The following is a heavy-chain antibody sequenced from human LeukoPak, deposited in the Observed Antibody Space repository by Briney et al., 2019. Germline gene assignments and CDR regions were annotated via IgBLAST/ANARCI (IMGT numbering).Heavy chain of an antibody. CDR2: ILGSGDST. D-gene: IGHD3-10*01. CDR1: GFTFSYNA. CDR3: AKSWDAFDF. J-gene: IGHJ3*01. V-gene: IGHV3-23*01. Sequence: GGSLRLSCAASGFTFSYNAMAWVRQAPGKGLEWVSGILGSGDSTYYADAVKGRFTISRDNSKNTLYLQMNTLRAEDTAIYYCAKSWDAFDFWGQGTMVTVSS.